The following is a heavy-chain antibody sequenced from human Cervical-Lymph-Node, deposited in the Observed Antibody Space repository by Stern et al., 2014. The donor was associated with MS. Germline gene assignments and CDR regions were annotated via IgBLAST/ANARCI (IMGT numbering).Heavy chain of an antibody. CDR3: ARDYGDYAFDY. V-gene: IGHV5-51*01. CDR1: GYSFTANW. Sequence: EVQLVESGAEVKKPGESLKISCKGSGYSFTANWIAWVRQMPGKGLEWMGIISPGDSDTRFSPSFQGQVTISADKSISTAYLQWSSLKASDTAMYYCARDYGDYAFDYWGQGTLVTVSS. J-gene: IGHJ4*02. D-gene: IGHD4-17*01. CDR2: ISPGDSDT.